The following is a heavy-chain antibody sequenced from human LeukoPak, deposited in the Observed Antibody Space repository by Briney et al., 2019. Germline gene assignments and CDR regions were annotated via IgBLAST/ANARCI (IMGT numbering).Heavy chain of an antibody. CDR3: ARGKIDMYYYDSSGYSPDFDY. Sequence: GASVKVSCKASGYTFTSYYMHWVRQAPGQGLEWMGIINPSGGSTSYAQKFQGRVTMTRDTSTSTVYMELSSLRSEDTAVYYCARGKIDMYYYDSSGYSPDFDYWGQGTLVTVSS. V-gene: IGHV1-46*01. D-gene: IGHD3-22*01. J-gene: IGHJ4*02. CDR1: GYTFTSYY. CDR2: INPSGGST.